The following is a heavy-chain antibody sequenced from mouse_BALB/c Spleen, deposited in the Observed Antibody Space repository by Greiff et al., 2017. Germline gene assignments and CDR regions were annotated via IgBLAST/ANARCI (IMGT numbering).Heavy chain of an antibody. CDR2: ISSGGSYT. CDR3: ARQGYYGGGGGLDY. D-gene: IGHD1-1*02. J-gene: IGHJ2*01. V-gene: IGHV5-6*01. Sequence: EVQVVESGGDLVKPGGSLKLSCAASGFTFSSYGMSWVRQTPDKRLEWVATISSGGSYTYYPDSVTGRFTISRDNAKNTLYLQMSSLKSEDTAMYYGARQGYYGGGGGLDYWGQGTTVTVSS. CDR1: GFTFSSYG.